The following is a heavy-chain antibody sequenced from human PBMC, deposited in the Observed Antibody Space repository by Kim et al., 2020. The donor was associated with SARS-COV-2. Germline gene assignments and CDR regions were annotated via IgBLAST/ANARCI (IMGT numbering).Heavy chain of an antibody. CDR2: INWNSGII. V-gene: IGHV3-9*01. Sequence: GGSLRLSCAASGFTFGDYAMHWVRQAPGKGLEWVSGINWNSGIIGYADSVKGRFTISRDNAKNSLYLQMNSLRAEDTALYFCAKVALEYSGSYLYFDLWGRGTLVTVSS. J-gene: IGHJ2*01. CDR3: AKVALEYSGSYLYFDL. D-gene: IGHD6-6*01. CDR1: GFTFGDYA.